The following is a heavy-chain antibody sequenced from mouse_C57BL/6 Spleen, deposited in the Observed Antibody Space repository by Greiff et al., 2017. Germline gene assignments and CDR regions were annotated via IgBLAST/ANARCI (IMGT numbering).Heavy chain of an antibody. CDR2: INPNNGGT. CDR3: ARGYGNYDYFGY. CDR1: GYTFTDYY. D-gene: IGHD2-1*01. V-gene: IGHV1-26*01. J-gene: IGHJ2*01. Sequence: EVQLQQSGPELVKPGASVKISCKASGYTFTDYYMNWVKQSHGKSLEWIGSINPNNGGTSYNQKFKGKATLTVDKSSSTAYMELRSLTSEDSAVYYCARGYGNYDYFGYWGQGTTLTVSS.